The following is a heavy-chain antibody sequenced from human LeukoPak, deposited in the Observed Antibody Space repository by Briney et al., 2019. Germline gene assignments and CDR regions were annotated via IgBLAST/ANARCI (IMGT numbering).Heavy chain of an antibody. V-gene: IGHV3-48*03. J-gene: IGHJ3*02. CDR2: ISRSTSTI. CDR3: ARVTVTTLTYAFDI. CDR1: GFTFSSYE. D-gene: IGHD4-17*01. Sequence: PGGSLRLSCAASGFTFSSYELNWVRQAPGKGLEWVSYISRSTSTIYYADSVKGRFTISRDNAKNSLYLQMNSLRAEDTAVYYCARVTVTTLTYAFDIWGQGTMVTVSS.